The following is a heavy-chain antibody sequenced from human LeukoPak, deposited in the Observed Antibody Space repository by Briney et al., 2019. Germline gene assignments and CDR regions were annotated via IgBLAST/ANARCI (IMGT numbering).Heavy chain of an antibody. Sequence: GESLKISCKGSGYSFTSYWIGWVRQMPGKGLEWMGIIYPGDSDTRYSPSFQGRVTISADKSISTAYLQWSSLKASDTAMYYCARAKYYYDSSGQLIDYWGQGTLVTVSS. D-gene: IGHD3-22*01. CDR2: IYPGDSDT. CDR3: ARAKYYYDSSGQLIDY. CDR1: GYSFTSYW. J-gene: IGHJ4*02. V-gene: IGHV5-51*01.